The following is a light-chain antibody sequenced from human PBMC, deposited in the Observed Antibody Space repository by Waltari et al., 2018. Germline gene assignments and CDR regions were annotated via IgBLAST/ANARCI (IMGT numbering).Light chain of an antibody. CDR3: QTWGTGTVV. J-gene: IGLJ2*01. CDR1: SGHSSSA. CDR2: LNSDGSH. Sequence: QLVLTQSPSVSASLGASVKLTCTLSSGHSSSAIAWHQHKPEKGPRYLMKLNSDGSHSKGDGIPDRFSGSSSGAERYLTISSLQSEDEADYYCQTWGTGTVVFGGGTKLTVL. V-gene: IGLV4-69*01.